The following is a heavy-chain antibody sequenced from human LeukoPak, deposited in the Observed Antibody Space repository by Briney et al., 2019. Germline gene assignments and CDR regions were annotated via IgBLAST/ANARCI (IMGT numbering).Heavy chain of an antibody. Sequence: GGSLRLSCAASGFTVSSNYMSWVRQAPGKGRGWVSVIYSGGSTYYADSVKGRFTISRDNSKNTLYLQMNSLRAEDTAVYYCASGSGSYRTPYYYMDVWGTGTTVTVSS. V-gene: IGHV3-53*01. J-gene: IGHJ6*03. CDR2: IYSGGST. CDR1: GFTVSSNY. D-gene: IGHD3-10*01. CDR3: ASGSGSYRTPYYYMDV.